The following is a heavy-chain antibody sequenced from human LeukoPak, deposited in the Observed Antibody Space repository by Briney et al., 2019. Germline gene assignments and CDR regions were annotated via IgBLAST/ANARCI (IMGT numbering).Heavy chain of an antibody. Sequence: KRGESLKISCKGSGYSFTSYWIGWVRQMPGKGLEWMGIIYPGDSDTRYSPSFQGQVTISADKSISTAYLQWSSLKASDSAMYYCARPAYLGYCSSTSCHDAFDIWGQGTMATVSS. D-gene: IGHD2-2*01. J-gene: IGHJ3*02. CDR2: IYPGDSDT. V-gene: IGHV5-51*01. CDR3: ARPAYLGYCSSTSCHDAFDI. CDR1: GYSFTSYW.